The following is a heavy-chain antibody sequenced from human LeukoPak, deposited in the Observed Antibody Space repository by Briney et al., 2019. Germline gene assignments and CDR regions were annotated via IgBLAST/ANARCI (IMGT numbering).Heavy chain of an antibody. Sequence: GGSLRLSCAASGVTFSSYWMHWVRQAPGKGLVWVSRINSDGSTTNYADSVKGRFTISRDNAKNTLYLQMNSLRAEDTAVYDGVWMSYPAGWGKGTLVTVSS. J-gene: IGHJ4*02. CDR2: INSDGSTT. V-gene: IGHV3-74*01. CDR3: VWMSYPAG. D-gene: IGHD3-3*01. CDR1: GVTFSSYW.